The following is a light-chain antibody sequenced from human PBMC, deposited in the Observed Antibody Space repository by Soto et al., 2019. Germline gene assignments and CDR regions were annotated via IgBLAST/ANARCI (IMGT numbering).Light chain of an antibody. CDR1: NIGTKS. J-gene: IGLJ3*02. V-gene: IGLV3-21*02. CDR2: DDT. CDR3: QVWDDSSDQWV. Sequence: SYELTQPPSVSVAPGQTARTTCGGNNIGTKSVHWYQQRPGQAPVLVLYDDTDRPSGIPRRFSGSNSGNTATLTISRVEAGDEADYYCQVWDDSSDQWVFGGGTQLTVL.